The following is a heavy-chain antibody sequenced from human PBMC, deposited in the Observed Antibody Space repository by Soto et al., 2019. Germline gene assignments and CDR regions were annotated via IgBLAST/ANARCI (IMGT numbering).Heavy chain of an antibody. CDR1: GFTFSSYG. CDR2: IWYDGSNK. Sequence: PGGSLRLSCAASGFTFSSYGMLWVRQAPGKGLEWVAVIWYDGSNKYYADSVKGRFTISRDNSKNTLYLQMNSLRAEDTAVYYCARAPVWFGELFIYYYYGMDVWGQGTTVTVSS. V-gene: IGHV3-33*08. CDR3: ARAPVWFGELFIYYYYGMDV. J-gene: IGHJ6*02. D-gene: IGHD3-10*01.